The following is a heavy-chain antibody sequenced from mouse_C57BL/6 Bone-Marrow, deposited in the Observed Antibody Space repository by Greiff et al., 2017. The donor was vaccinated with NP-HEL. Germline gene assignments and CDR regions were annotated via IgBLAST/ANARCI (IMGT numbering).Heavy chain of an antibody. J-gene: IGHJ4*01. Sequence: VMLVESGAELVRPGTSVKMSCKASGYTFTNYWIGWAKQRPGHGLAWIGDIYPGGGYTNYNEKFKGKATLTADKSSSPAYMQFSSLTSEDSAIYYCARGTLLRAMDYWGQGTSVTVSS. D-gene: IGHD1-1*01. CDR1: GYTFTNYW. CDR3: ARGTLLRAMDY. CDR2: IYPGGGYT. V-gene: IGHV1-63*01.